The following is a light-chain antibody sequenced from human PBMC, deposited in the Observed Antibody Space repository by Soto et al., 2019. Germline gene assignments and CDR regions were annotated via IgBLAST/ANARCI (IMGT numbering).Light chain of an antibody. J-gene: IGLJ2*01. Sequence: QAVVTQSPSASASLGTSVKLTCTLSSGHSTYTIAWHQQQSEKGPRFLMKLDSDGRHYKGVGIPDRFSGSGSGTERYLTISSLQSEDEADYFCQTWGTGSVVFGGGTKLTVL. V-gene: IGLV4-69*01. CDR2: LDSDGRH. CDR3: QTWGTGSVV. CDR1: SGHSTYT.